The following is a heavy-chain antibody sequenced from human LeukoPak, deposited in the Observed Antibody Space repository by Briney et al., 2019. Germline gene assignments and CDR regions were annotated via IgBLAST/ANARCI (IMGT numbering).Heavy chain of an antibody. Sequence: SETLSLTCTVSGGSISSYYWSWIRQPPGKGLEWIGYIYYSGSTNYNPSLKSRVTISVDTSKNQFSLKLSSVTAADTAVYYCARLPHNDFWSGYRFGPWGQGTLVTVSS. CDR3: ARLPHNDFWSGYRFGP. D-gene: IGHD3-3*01. V-gene: IGHV4-59*08. CDR2: IYYSGST. J-gene: IGHJ5*02. CDR1: GGSISSYY.